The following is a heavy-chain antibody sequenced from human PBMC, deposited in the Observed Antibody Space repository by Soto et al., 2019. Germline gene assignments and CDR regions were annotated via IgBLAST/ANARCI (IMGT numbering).Heavy chain of an antibody. J-gene: IGHJ4*02. CDR2: IYSGGST. D-gene: IGHD3-22*01. CDR1: GFTVSSNY. Sequence: PGGSLRLSCAASGFTVSSNYMSWVRQAPGKGLEWVSVIYSGGSTYYADSVKGRFTISRDNSKNTLYLQMNSLRAEDTAVYYCARERSNYYDNSGYDYWGQGTLVTVSS. CDR3: ARERSNYYDNSGYDY. V-gene: IGHV3-66*01.